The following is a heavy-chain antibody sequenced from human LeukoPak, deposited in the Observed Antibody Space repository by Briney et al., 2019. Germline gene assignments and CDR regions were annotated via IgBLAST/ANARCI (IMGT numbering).Heavy chain of an antibody. Sequence: SETLSLTCTVSGYSISSGYYWGWLRQPPGKGLEWIGSIYHSGSTYYNPSLKSRVTISVDTSKNQFSLKLSSVTAADTAVYYCAGGSYLNWFDPWGQGTLVTVSS. CDR2: IYHSGST. J-gene: IGHJ5*02. CDR3: AGGSYLNWFDP. CDR1: GYSISSGYY. V-gene: IGHV4-38-2*02. D-gene: IGHD1-26*01.